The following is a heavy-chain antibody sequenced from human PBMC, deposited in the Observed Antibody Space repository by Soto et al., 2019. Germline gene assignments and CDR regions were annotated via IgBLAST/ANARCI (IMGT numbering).Heavy chain of an antibody. D-gene: IGHD1-26*01. CDR2: FDPEDGET. CDR1: GYTLTELS. J-gene: IGHJ6*04. Sequence: GASVKVACKVSGYTLTELSTHVARQVPGKGLEWMGGFDPEDGETIYAQKFQGRVNMTEDTSTDTAYMERSSLRSEDRAVYYCEKREEAGIVGYQGMDFWGNGTTVNV. CDR3: EKREEAGIVGYQGMDF. V-gene: IGHV1-24*01.